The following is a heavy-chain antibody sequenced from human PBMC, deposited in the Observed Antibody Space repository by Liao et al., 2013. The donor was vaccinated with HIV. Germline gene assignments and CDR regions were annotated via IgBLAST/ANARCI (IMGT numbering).Heavy chain of an antibody. J-gene: IGHJ4*01. CDR1: GGSISSRDSY. CDR2: IDYGGFT. V-gene: IGHV4-39*07. CDR3: ARSKWGSVDY. Sequence: QLQLQESGPGLVKPSETLSLTCSVSGGSISSRDSYWVWIRQPPGKGLEWIATIDYGGFTYYNPFLKSRVTISADTSRNQFSLNLRSVTAADTAVYFCARSKWGSVDYWGHGTLVTVSS. D-gene: IGHD2-15*01.